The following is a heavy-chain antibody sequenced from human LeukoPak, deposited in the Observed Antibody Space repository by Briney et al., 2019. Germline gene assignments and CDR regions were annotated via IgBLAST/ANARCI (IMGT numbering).Heavy chain of an antibody. V-gene: IGHV1-2*02. CDR2: INPNSGGT. D-gene: IGHD3-22*01. CDR3: ARALEGSWYYYDSSGYDY. CDR1: GYTFTGYY. J-gene: IGHJ4*02. Sequence: GASVKVSCKASGYTFTGYYMHWVRQAPGQGLEWMGWINPNSGGTNYAQKFQGRVTMTRDTSISTAYMELSRLRSDDTAVYCCARALEGSWYYYDSSGYDYWGQGTLVTVSS.